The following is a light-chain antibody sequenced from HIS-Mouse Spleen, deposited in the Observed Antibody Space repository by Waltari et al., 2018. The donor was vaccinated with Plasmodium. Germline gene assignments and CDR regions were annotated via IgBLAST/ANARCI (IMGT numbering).Light chain of an antibody. CDR1: SSAVGRYNL. CDR3: CSYAGSSTWV. Sequence: QSALTPPASVSGSPGQSITISCTGPSSAVGRYNLFSWYQQHPGKAPKLMIYEGSKRPSGVSNRFSGSKSGNTASLTISGLQAEDEADYYCCSYAGSSTWVFDGGTKLTVL. CDR2: EGS. V-gene: IGLV2-23*01. J-gene: IGLJ3*02.